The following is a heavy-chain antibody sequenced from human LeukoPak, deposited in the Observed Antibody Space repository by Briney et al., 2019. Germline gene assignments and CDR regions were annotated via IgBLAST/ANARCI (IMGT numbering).Heavy chain of an antibody. Sequence: ASVKVSCKASGYTFTSYAMNWVRQAPGQGLGWMGWINTNTGNPTYAQGFTGRFVFSLDTSVSTAYLQICSLKAEDTAVYYCARTIGVGYYDFWSGYSQLGWFDPWGQGTLVTVSS. CDR3: ARTIGVGYYDFWSGYSQLGWFDP. J-gene: IGHJ5*02. CDR2: INTNTGNP. D-gene: IGHD3-3*01. CDR1: GYTFTSYA. V-gene: IGHV7-4-1*01.